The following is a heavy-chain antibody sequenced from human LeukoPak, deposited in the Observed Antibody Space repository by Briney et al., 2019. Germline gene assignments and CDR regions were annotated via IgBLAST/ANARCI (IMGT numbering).Heavy chain of an antibody. CDR2: ISGSDGTT. CDR3: AKDPHD. V-gene: IGHV3-23*01. Sequence: GGSLRLSCAASGFTFRSYAMNWVRQAPGKGLEWVSGISGSDGTTYYADSVKGRFTISRDNSRNTLYLQMNSLRAEDTAVYYCAKDPHDWGQGPLVTVSS. CDR1: GFTFRSYA. J-gene: IGHJ4*02.